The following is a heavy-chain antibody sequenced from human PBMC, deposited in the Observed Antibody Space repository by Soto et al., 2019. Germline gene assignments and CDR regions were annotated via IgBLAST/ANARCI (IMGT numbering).Heavy chain of an antibody. CDR1: GFTFSSYA. CDR3: AKAHSVFGVVMGSLFDY. V-gene: IGHV3-23*01. CDR2: ISGSGGST. Sequence: GGSLRLSCAASGFTFSSYAMSWVRQAPGKGLEWVSAISGSGGSTYYADSVKGRFTISRDNSKNTLYLQMNSLRAEDTAVYYCAKAHSVFGVVMGSLFDYWGQGTLVTVSS. J-gene: IGHJ4*02. D-gene: IGHD3-3*01.